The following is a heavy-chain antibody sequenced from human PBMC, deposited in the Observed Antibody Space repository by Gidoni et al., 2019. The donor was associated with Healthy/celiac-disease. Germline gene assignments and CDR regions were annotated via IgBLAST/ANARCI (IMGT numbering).Heavy chain of an antibody. D-gene: IGHD3-3*01. CDR1: GYSFTSSW. CDR3: ARLGKQWLLWGADFDY. CDR2: ISPGDSDT. J-gene: IGHJ4*02. V-gene: IGHV5-51*01. Sequence: EVQLVQSGAEVKKPGESLRISCKGSGYSFTSSWIGWVRQMPGKGLEWMGIISPGDSDTRYSPSFQGQVTISADKSISTAYLQWSSLKASDTAMYYCARLGKQWLLWGADFDYWGQGTLVTVSS.